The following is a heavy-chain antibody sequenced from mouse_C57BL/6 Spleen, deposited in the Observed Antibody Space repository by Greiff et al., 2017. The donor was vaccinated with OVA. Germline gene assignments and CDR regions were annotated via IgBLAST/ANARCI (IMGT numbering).Heavy chain of an antibody. Sequence: QVQLQQPGAELVKPGASVKLSCKASGYTFTSYWMHWVKQRPGQGLEWIGMIHPNSGSTNYNEKFKSKATLTVDKSSSTAYMQLSSLTSEDSAVYYCARGHGSRGGFDYWGQGTTLTVSS. D-gene: IGHD1-1*01. V-gene: IGHV1-64*01. J-gene: IGHJ2*01. CDR3: ARGHGSRGGFDY. CDR2: IHPNSGST. CDR1: GYTFTSYW.